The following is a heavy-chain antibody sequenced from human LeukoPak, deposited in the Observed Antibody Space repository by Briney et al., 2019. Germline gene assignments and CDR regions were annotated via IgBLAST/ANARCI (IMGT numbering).Heavy chain of an antibody. V-gene: IGHV3-21*01. Sequence: GGSLRLSCAASGFTFSSHSMNWVRQAPGKGLEWVSSISSSSSYIYYADSVKGRFTISRDNAKNSLYLQMNSLRAEDTAVYYCARSPIVVAPAAPDYYGMDVWGQGTTVTVSS. D-gene: IGHD2-2*01. CDR3: ARSPIVVAPAAPDYYGMDV. CDR1: GFTFSSHS. CDR2: ISSSSSYI. J-gene: IGHJ6*02.